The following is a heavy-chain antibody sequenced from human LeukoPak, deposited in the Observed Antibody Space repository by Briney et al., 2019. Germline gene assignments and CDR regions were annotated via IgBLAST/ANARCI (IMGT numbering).Heavy chain of an antibody. V-gene: IGHV3-23*01. J-gene: IGHJ4*02. Sequence: PGGSLRLSCAASGFTFSSYAMSWVRQAPGKGLEWVSGISGNGGSTYYADSVKGRFTISRDNSKNTLYLQMNSLRAEDTAVYYCARDLYGDHSFDYWGQGTLVTVSS. D-gene: IGHD4-17*01. CDR3: ARDLYGDHSFDY. CDR1: GFTFSSYA. CDR2: ISGNGGST.